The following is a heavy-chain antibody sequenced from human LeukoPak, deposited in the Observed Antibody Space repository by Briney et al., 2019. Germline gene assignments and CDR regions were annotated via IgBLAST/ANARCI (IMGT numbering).Heavy chain of an antibody. CDR3: ARGWVVLPRLTTVTTHPITEYFQH. CDR1: GYTFTSYG. J-gene: IGHJ1*01. D-gene: IGHD4-17*01. CDR2: ISAYNGNT. Sequence: GASVKVSCKASGYTFTSYGISWVRQAPGQGLEWMGWISAYNGNTNYAQKFQGRVTITADKSTSTAYMELSSLRSEDTAVYYCARGWVVLPRLTTVTTHPITEYFQHWGQGTLVTVSS. V-gene: IGHV1-18*01.